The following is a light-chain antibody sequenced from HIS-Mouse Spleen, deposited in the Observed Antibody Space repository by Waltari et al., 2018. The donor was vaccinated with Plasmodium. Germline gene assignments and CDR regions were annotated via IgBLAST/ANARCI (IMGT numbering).Light chain of an antibody. CDR3: YSTDSSGNHRV. CDR1: ALPTKY. CDR2: EDS. J-gene: IGLJ3*02. V-gene: IGLV3-10*01. Sequence: YELTQSPSASVSPGQTARITGSGDALPTKYANWYQQKSGQAPVLVIYEDSKRPPGIPERFSGSSSGTMATLTISGAQVEDEADYYCYSTDSSGNHRVFGGGTKLTVL.